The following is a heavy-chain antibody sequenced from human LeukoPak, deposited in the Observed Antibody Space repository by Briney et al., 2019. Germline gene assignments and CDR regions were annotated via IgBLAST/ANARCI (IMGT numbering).Heavy chain of an antibody. J-gene: IGHJ6*03. CDR3: ASVRHDPLEYFYYIDV. CDR2: INPSGSP. CDR1: GDSLSGYY. D-gene: IGHD2/OR15-2a*01. Sequence: PSETLSLTCAVYGDSLSGYYSAWISQPPGKGLEWLGEINPSGSPDYNPSLKSRATLSVDTSKNQFSLRLTSVTAADTAVYYCASVRHDPLEYFYYIDVWGKGTTVTVSS. V-gene: IGHV4-34*01.